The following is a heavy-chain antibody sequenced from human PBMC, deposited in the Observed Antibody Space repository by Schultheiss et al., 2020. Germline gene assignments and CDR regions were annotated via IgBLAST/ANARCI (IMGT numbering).Heavy chain of an antibody. Sequence: GGSLRLSCAASGFTFSNAWMNWVRQAPGKGLEWVSAISGSGGSTYYADSVKGRFTISRDNSKNTLYLQMNSLRAEDTAVYYCARVLNYCGGDCRPDYWGQGTLVTGSS. D-gene: IGHD2-21*02. CDR3: ARVLNYCGGDCRPDY. CDR1: GFTFSNAW. V-gene: IGHV3-23*01. J-gene: IGHJ4*02. CDR2: ISGSGGST.